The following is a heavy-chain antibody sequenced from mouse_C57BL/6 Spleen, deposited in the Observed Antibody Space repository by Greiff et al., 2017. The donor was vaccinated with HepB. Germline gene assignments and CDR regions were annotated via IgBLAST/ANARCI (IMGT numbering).Heavy chain of an antibody. CDR3: ATYGSSSAWFAY. D-gene: IGHD1-1*01. Sequence: VQVVESGPGLVQPSQSLSITCTVSGFSLTSYGVHWVRQSPGKGLEWLGVIWRGGSTDYNAAFMSRLSITKDNSKSQVFFKMNSLQADDTAIYYCATYGSSSAWFAYWGQRTLVTVSA. J-gene: IGHJ3*01. CDR1: GFSLTSYG. V-gene: IGHV2-5*01. CDR2: IWRGGST.